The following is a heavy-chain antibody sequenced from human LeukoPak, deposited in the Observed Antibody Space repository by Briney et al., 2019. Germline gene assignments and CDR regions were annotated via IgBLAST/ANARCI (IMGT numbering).Heavy chain of an antibody. Sequence: PSETLSLTCAVYGGSFSGYYWSWIRQPPGKGLEWIGEINHSGSTNYNPSLKSRVTISVDTSKNQFSLKLSSVTAADTAVYYCARIGFTRYGDSRKYRDAFDIWGQGTMVTVSS. CDR1: GGSFSGYY. V-gene: IGHV4-34*01. J-gene: IGHJ3*02. CDR3: ARIGFTRYGDSRKYRDAFDI. CDR2: INHSGST. D-gene: IGHD4-17*01.